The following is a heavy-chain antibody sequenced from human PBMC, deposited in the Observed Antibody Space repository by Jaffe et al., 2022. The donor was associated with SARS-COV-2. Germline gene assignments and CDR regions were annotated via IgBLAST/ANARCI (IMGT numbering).Heavy chain of an antibody. CDR2: ISGSGGST. Sequence: EVQLLESGGGLVQPGGSLRLSCAASGFTFSSYAMSWVRQAPGKGLEWVSAISGSGGSTYYADSVKGRFTISRDNSKNTLYLQMNSLRAEDTAVYYCAKDWDGYYDFWSGPSHYWGQGTLVTVSS. CDR3: AKDWDGYYDFWSGPSHY. J-gene: IGHJ4*02. CDR1: GFTFSSYA. V-gene: IGHV3-23*01. D-gene: IGHD3-3*01.